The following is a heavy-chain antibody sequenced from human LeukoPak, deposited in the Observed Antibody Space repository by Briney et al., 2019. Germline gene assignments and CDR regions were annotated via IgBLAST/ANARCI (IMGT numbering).Heavy chain of an antibody. J-gene: IGHJ4*02. CDR1: GGTFSSYA. CDR2: IIPIFGTA. Sequence: ASVKVSCKASGGTFSSYAISWVRQAPGQGLEWMGGIIPIFGTANYAQKFQGRVTITADESTSTAYMELSSLRSEDTAVYCCARVPLGYSSGWYFDYWGQGTLVTVSS. V-gene: IGHV1-69*13. D-gene: IGHD6-19*01. CDR3: ARVPLGYSSGWYFDY.